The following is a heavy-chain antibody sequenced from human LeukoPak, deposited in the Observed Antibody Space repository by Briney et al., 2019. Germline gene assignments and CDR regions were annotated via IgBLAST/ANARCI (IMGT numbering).Heavy chain of an antibody. CDR2: IYHSGST. CDR3: ARASSWYYYYMDV. J-gene: IGHJ6*03. V-gene: IGHV4-38-2*02. Sequence: SETLSLTCTVSGYSISSGYYWGWIRQPPGKGLEWIGSIYHSGSTYYNPSLKSRVTISVDTSKNQFSLKLSSVTAADTAVYYCARASSWYYYYMDVWGKGTTVTASS. D-gene: IGHD6-13*01. CDR1: GYSISSGYY.